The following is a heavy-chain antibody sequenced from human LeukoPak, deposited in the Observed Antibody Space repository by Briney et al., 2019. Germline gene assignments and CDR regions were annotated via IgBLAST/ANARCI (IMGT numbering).Heavy chain of an antibody. J-gene: IGHJ4*02. CDR2: INPSGGST. Sequence: GASVKVSCKASGYTFTSYYMHWVRQAPGQGLEWMGIINPSGGSTSYAQKFQGRVTMTRDTSTSTVYMELSSLRSEDTAVYYCARRYCSSTSCYTGLYFFDYWGQGTLVTVSS. D-gene: IGHD2-2*02. CDR3: ARRYCSSTSCYTGLYFFDY. CDR1: GYTFTSYY. V-gene: IGHV1-46*01.